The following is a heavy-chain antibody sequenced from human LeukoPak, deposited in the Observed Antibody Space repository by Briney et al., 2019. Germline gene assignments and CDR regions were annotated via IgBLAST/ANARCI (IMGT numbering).Heavy chain of an antibody. CDR2: ISSRGRT. J-gene: IGHJ4*02. V-gene: IGHV4-4*09. CDR1: GESFSSYY. Sequence: PSETLSLTCAVYGESFSSYYWSWIRQPPGKGLEWIGYISSRGRTYYKPSLKSRITVSIDTAKNQFSLKVSSVTAADTAVYYCARGQYGSGIVYWGQGTLVTVSS. D-gene: IGHD3-10*01. CDR3: ARGQYGSGIVY.